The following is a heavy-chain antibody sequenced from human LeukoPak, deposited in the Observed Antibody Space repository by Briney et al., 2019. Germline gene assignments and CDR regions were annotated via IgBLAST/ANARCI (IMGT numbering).Heavy chain of an antibody. J-gene: IGHJ4*02. CDR3: ATRHSYGSGSSPHFDY. CDR2: IGGGGSTK. Sequence: GGSLRLSCVGSGYIFSWCEMSWVRQAPGKGLEWVAYIGGGGSTKYYTDSVRGRFTVSRDNSKSSLYLEMNGLRAEDTAFYYCATRHSYGSGSSPHFDYWGQGILVTVSS. D-gene: IGHD3-10*01. CDR1: GYIFSWCE. V-gene: IGHV3-48*03.